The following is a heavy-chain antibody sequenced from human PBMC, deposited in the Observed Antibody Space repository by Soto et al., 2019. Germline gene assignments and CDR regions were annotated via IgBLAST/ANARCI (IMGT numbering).Heavy chain of an antibody. CDR2: IYPGDSDT. J-gene: IGHJ6*03. D-gene: IGHD6-25*01. CDR3: ARGSGAATPWYHYFDD. Sequence: GESLKISCKGSGYSFTRYSVGWVRQMPGKGLEWMGIIYPGDSDTRYSPSFQGQVTISADKSNSTAYLQWSSLKASDTAMYYCARGSGAATPWYHYFDDWGKGTRVTVSS. V-gene: IGHV5-51*01. CDR1: GYSFTRYS.